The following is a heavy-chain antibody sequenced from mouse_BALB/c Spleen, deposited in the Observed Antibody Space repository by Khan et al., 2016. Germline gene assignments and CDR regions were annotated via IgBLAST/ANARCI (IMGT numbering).Heavy chain of an antibody. Sequence: QIQLVQSGPELKKPGETVKISCKASGYTFTDFSMHWVKQAPGKGLKWMGWINTETGEPTYADDFKGRFAFSLETSATTAYLQISNLKNEDTATYFCARMEYGNYPDYWGQGTTLTVSS. V-gene: IGHV9-2-1*01. CDR1: GYTFTDFS. CDR3: ARMEYGNYPDY. D-gene: IGHD2-10*02. CDR2: INTETGEP. J-gene: IGHJ2*01.